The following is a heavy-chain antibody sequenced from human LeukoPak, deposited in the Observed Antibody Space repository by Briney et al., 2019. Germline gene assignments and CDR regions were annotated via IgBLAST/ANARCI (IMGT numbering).Heavy chain of an antibody. CDR1: GGSISSYY. Sequence: SETLSLTCTVSGGSISSYYWSWIRQPPGKGLEWIGYIYYSGSTNYNPSLKSRVTISVDTSKNQFSLKLSSVTAADTAVYYCARSQLLWFGELSSAFDYWGQGTLVTVSS. CDR2: IYYSGST. D-gene: IGHD3-10*01. CDR3: ARSQLLWFGELSSAFDY. J-gene: IGHJ4*02. V-gene: IGHV4-59*08.